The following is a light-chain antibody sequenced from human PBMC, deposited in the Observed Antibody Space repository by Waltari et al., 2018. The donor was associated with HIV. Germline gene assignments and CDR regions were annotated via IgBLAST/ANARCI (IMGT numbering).Light chain of an antibody. CDR3: HHYGRPWT. CDR1: QNINTGY. V-gene: IGKV3-20*01. J-gene: IGKJ1*01. Sequence: EVVLTQSPGTLSLSPGERATLSCTSSQNINTGYLAWYQQKPGQTPRLFIYGASRRATGIPDRFSGSGSGTDFTLTIHRLETEDFAVYYCHHYGRPWTFGRGTKVEI. CDR2: GAS.